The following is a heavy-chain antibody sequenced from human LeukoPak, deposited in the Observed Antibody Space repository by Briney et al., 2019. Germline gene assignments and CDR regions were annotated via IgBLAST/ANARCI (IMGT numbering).Heavy chain of an antibody. D-gene: IGHD1-1*01. CDR3: TTDPRNGYYFDY. CDR1: GFTFTNAG. V-gene: IGHV3-15*01. CDR2: IKSKTDGGTT. J-gene: IGHJ4*02. Sequence: GGSLRLSCAASGFTFTNAGTSWVRHAPGEGMEWLSRIKSKTDGGTTDYPAPVKGRFTISRDDLRNTLYLQMNSLKAEDTAVYYCTTDPRNGYYFDYWGQGTLVTVSS.